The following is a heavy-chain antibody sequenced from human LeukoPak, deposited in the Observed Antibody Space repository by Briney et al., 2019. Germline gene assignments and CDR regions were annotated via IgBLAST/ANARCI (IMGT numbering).Heavy chain of an antibody. V-gene: IGHV1-2*02. Sequence: ASVKVSCKASGYTFTGYYMHWVRQAPGQGLEWMGWIKPNSGDTGSAQKFQGRVIMTRDTSTGTAYMELSSLRYDDTAVYYCATNILVRDIINWFDPWGQGTLVTVSS. J-gene: IGHJ5*02. D-gene: IGHD3-10*01. CDR1: GYTFTGYY. CDR2: IKPNSGDT. CDR3: ATNILVRDIINWFDP.